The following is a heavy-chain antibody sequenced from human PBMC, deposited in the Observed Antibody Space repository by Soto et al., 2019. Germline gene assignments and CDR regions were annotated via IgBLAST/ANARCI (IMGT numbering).Heavy chain of an antibody. CDR3: ARDHEQWLENYYYYGMDV. V-gene: IGHV3-48*02. CDR1: GFTFSSYS. Sequence: PGGSLRLSCAASGFTFSSYSMNWVRQAPGKGLEWVSYISSSSSTIYYADSVKGRFTISRDNAKNSLYLQMNSLRDEDTAVYYCARDHEQWLENYYYYGMDVWGQGTTVTVSS. D-gene: IGHD6-19*01. CDR2: ISSSSSTI. J-gene: IGHJ6*02.